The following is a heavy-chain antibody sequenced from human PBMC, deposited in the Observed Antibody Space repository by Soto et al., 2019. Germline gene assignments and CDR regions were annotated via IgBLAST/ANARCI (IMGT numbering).Heavy chain of an antibody. CDR2: VYYSGTT. V-gene: IGHV4-61*01. J-gene: IGHJ4*02. CDR3: ARTTDVHNTLRSRYFFDY. Sequence: NPSETLSLTCSVSGGSVSDKTYYWSWIRQPPGKRLEWIGYVYYSGTTNYNPSLKSRVTISVDLSKNRFSLRLSSVTTADTALYYCARTTDVHNTLRSRYFFDYWGPGTLVTVSS. D-gene: IGHD4-17*01. CDR1: GGSVSDKTYY.